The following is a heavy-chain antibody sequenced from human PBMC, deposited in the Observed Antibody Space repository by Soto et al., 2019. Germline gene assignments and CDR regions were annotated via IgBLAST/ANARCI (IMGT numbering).Heavy chain of an antibody. V-gene: IGHV1-18*01. D-gene: IGHD3-10*01. CDR2: ISPYNDYT. CDR1: GYTFIRYG. CDR3: AGGGVRGVITRTRDYYGMDV. J-gene: IGHJ6*02. Sequence: ASVKVSCKASGYTFIRYGITWVRQAPGQGLEWMGWISPYNDYTIYAQKLQGRVTMTTDTSTRTVYLDLRSLKSDDTAMYYCAGGGVRGVITRTRDYYGMDVWGQGTTVTVSS.